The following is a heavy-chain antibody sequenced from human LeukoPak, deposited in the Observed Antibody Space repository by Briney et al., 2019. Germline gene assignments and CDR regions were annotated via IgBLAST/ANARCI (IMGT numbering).Heavy chain of an antibody. CDR3: AKEGRSLQTY. Sequence: GGSLRLSCAASGFMFSSNWMSWVRLVPGKGLEWVANIKEDGTETYYVDSVKGRFTISRDNAKNSLYLQMNSLRVEDTAVYYCAKEGRSLQTYWGQGTLVTVSS. V-gene: IGHV3-7*03. CDR1: GFMFSSNW. J-gene: IGHJ4*02. CDR2: IKEDGTET. D-gene: IGHD5-24*01.